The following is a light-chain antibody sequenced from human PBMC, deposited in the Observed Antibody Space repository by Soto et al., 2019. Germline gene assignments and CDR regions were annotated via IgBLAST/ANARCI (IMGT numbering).Light chain of an antibody. CDR1: QTISTD. Sequence: EVVMTQSPATVSVFPGEGVTLSCRASQTISTDLAWYQQKPGQAPRLLIYGASTRATGVPDRFSGGGSGTEFTLTISSLQSEDFAVYFCQQYGNPPPNAFGQGTKVDIK. V-gene: IGKV3-15*01. J-gene: IGKJ2*01. CDR2: GAS. CDR3: QQYGNPPPNA.